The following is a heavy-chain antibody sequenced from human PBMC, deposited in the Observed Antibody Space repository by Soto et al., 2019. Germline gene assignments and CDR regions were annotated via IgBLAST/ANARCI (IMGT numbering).Heavy chain of an antibody. Sequence: QVQLVESGGGVVQTGGSLTLSCVGSGYTFKTYGMHWVRQTPTKGLEWVAVIWHDGSRKYYADSVNGRFTISRDDSKNTLYLQINSLRVEHTAIYYCARDCGVVAVDLDYWGQGVLVTVSS. J-gene: IGHJ4*02. CDR2: IWHDGSRK. V-gene: IGHV3-33*01. D-gene: IGHD3-22*01. CDR1: GYTFKTYG. CDR3: ARDCGVVAVDLDY.